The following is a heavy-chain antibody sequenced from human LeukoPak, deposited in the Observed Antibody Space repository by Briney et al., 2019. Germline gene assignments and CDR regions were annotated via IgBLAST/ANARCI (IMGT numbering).Heavy chain of an antibody. CDR1: GFTFTNYA. Sequence: GSLRLSCAASGFTFTNYAIHWVRQAPGRGLEWVAVISFDGSNKYYGDSVKGRFTISRDNPKNTLYLQMNSLRAEDTAVYYCARDYTLFPHWYFALWGRGTLVTVSS. V-gene: IGHV3-30*04. J-gene: IGHJ2*01. CDR2: ISFDGSNK. D-gene: IGHD2-2*02. CDR3: ARDYTLFPHWYFAL.